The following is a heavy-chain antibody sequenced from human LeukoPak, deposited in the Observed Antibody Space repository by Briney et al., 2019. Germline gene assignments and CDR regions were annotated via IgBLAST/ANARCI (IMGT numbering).Heavy chain of an antibody. CDR2: IKEDGSEK. V-gene: IGHV3-7*01. J-gene: IGHJ4*02. D-gene: IGHD6-19*01. CDR1: GFTFSSYS. CDR3: ARDSGWYPVDY. Sequence: PGGSLRLSCAASGFTFSSYSMNWVRQAPGKGLEWVANIKEDGSEKNYVDSVKGRFTISRDNAKNSLYLQMNSLTAEDTAVYYCARDSGWYPVDYWGQGTLVTVPS.